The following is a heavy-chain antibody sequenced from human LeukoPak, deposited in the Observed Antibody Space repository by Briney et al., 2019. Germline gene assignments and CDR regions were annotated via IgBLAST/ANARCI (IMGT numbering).Heavy chain of an antibody. CDR3: ARALRGDYYYYYMDV. Sequence: GAPVKVSCKASGGTFSSYAISWVRQAPGQGLEWMGGIIPIFGTANYAQKFQGRVTITADESTSTAYMELSSLRSEDTAVYYCARALRGDYYYYYMDVWGKGTTVTVSS. J-gene: IGHJ6*03. D-gene: IGHD4-17*01. CDR1: GGTFSSYA. CDR2: IIPIFGTA. V-gene: IGHV1-69*13.